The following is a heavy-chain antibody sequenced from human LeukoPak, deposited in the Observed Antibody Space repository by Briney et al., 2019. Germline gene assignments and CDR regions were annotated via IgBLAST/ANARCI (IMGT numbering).Heavy chain of an antibody. Sequence: ASVKVSCKASGYTFTDYYMHWVRQAPGQGLEWMGIINPSGGSTSYAQKFQGRVTMTRDMSTSTVYMELSSLRSEDTAVYYCARGGCFPYCYYYYMDVWGKGTTVTISS. CDR1: GYTFTDYY. J-gene: IGHJ6*03. V-gene: IGHV1-46*01. CDR3: ARGGCFPYCYYYYMDV. CDR2: INPSGGST. D-gene: IGHD4/OR15-4a*01.